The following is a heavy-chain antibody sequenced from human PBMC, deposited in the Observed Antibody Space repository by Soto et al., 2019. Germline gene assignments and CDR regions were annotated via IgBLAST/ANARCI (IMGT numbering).Heavy chain of an antibody. CDR2: IYWDDDK. CDR3: AHRLASPYYYDSRGSSFDY. D-gene: IGHD3-22*01. J-gene: IGHJ4*02. CDR1: GFSLITTGVA. Sequence: QITLKESGPTLVKPTQTLTLTCTVSGFSLITTGVAVGWIRQPPGKALEWLTLIYWDDDKRYSPSLKSRLTITKHSSKNQVVLTMTNMDPVDTATYYCAHRLASPYYYDSRGSSFDYWGQGTLVTVSS. V-gene: IGHV2-5*02.